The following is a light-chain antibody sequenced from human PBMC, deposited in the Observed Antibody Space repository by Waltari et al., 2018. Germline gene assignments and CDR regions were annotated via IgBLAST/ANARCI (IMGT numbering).Light chain of an antibody. CDR2: YTS. J-gene: IGKJ1*01. Sequence: ETVMMQSPATLSLSPGERATLSCRASQSIGNTLAWYQQKPGQAPRLLIYYTSRRATDIPDRFSGSGSATDFTLTISSLDPEDVGIYYCQKYNVWPWTFGQGTKVEIK. V-gene: IGKV3D-15*01. CDR1: QSIGNT. CDR3: QKYNVWPWT.